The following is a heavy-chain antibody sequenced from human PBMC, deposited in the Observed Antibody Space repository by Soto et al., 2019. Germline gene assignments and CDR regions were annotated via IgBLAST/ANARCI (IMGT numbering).Heavy chain of an antibody. J-gene: IGHJ4*02. CDR3: ARTSYSSSSSYDY. Sequence: SETLSLTCAVFGGSFTGHYWSWIRQPPGKGLEWIGEIDHSGSTNYNPSLKSRITISVDTSKNQFSLKLSSVTAADTAVYYCARTSYSSSSSYDYWGQGTLVTVSS. CDR1: GGSFTGHY. V-gene: IGHV4-34*01. CDR2: IDHSGST. D-gene: IGHD6-6*01.